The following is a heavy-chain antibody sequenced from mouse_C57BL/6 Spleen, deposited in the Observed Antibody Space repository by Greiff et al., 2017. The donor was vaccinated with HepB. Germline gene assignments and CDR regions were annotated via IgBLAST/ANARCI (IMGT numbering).Heavy chain of an antibody. CDR2: INPNNGGT. V-gene: IGHV1-22*01. CDR1: GYTFTDYN. J-gene: IGHJ1*03. CDR3: AKGAHYYGSSYEGYWYFDV. Sequence: VQLQQSGPELVKPGASVKMSCKASGYTFTDYNMHWVKQSHGKSLEWIGYINPNNGGTSYNQKFKGKATLTVNKSSSTAYMELRSLTSEDSAVYYCAKGAHYYGSSYEGYWYFDVWGTGTTVTVSS. D-gene: IGHD1-1*01.